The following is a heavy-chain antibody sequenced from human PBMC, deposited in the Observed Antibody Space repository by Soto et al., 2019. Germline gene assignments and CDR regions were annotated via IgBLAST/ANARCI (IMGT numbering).Heavy chain of an antibody. CDR1: GFSFSSYA. D-gene: IGHD3-10*01. CDR3: AKGGGFGTGAYYNVDY. J-gene: IGHJ4*02. V-gene: IGHV3-23*01. CDR2: TTDDGGRT. Sequence: GGSLRLSCTASGFSFSSYAMTWVRQAPGKGLEWVSSTTDDGGRTFYADSVKGRFTISRDNSNNRLYLQMNSLRAEDTALYYWAKGGGFGTGAYYNVDYWGQGTLVTVSS.